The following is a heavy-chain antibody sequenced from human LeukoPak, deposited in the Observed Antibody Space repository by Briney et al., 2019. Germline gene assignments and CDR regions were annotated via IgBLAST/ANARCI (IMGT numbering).Heavy chain of an antibody. D-gene: IGHD6-13*01. CDR2: ISAYNGNT. CDR3: ARDRSSSWPYYFDY. CDR1: GYAFTSYG. J-gene: IGHJ4*02. V-gene: IGHV1-18*01. Sequence: ASVKVSCKASGYAFTSYGISWVRQAPGQGLEWMGRISAYNGNTNYAQKLQGRVTMTRDTSTSTVYMELSSLRSEDTAVYYCARDRSSSWPYYFDYWGQGTLVTVSS.